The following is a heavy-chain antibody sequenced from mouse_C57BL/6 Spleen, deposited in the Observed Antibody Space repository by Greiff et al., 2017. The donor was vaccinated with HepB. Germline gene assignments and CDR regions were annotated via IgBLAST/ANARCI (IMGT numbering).Heavy chain of an antibody. CDR3: ARGSSFYAMDY. CDR1: GFTFSDYY. CDR2: ISNGGGST. V-gene: IGHV5-12*01. D-gene: IGHD1-1*01. Sequence: EVQLVESGGGLVQPGGSLKLSCAASGFTFSDYYMYWVRQTPEKRLVWVAYISNGGGSTYYPDTVKGRFTISRDNAKNTLYLQMSRLKSEETAMYYCARGSSFYAMDYWGQGTSVTVSS. J-gene: IGHJ4*01.